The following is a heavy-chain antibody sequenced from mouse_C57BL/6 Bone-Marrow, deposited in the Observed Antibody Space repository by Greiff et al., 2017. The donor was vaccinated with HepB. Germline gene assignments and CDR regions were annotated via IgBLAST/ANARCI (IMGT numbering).Heavy chain of an antibody. Sequence: EVMLVESGGDLVKPGGSLKLSCAASGFTFSSYGMSWVRQTPDKRLEWVATISSGGSYTYYPDSVKGRFTISRDNAKNTLYLQMSSLKSEDTAMYYCAREITTTGFDYWGQGTTLTVSS. CDR2: ISSGGSYT. D-gene: IGHD2-4*01. J-gene: IGHJ2*01. CDR1: GFTFSSYG. V-gene: IGHV5-6*01. CDR3: AREITTTGFDY.